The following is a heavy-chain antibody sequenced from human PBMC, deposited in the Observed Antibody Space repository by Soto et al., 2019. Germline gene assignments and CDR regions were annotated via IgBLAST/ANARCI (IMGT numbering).Heavy chain of an antibody. D-gene: IGHD6-13*01. CDR1: GGSISSYY. CDR3: ARHMRSSSWYRGYYYYGMDV. V-gene: IGHV4-59*08. CDR2: IYYSGST. J-gene: IGHJ6*02. Sequence: SETLSLTCTVSGGSISSYYWSWIRQPPGKGLEWIGYIYYSGSTNYNPSLKSRVTISVDTSKNQFSLKLSSVTAADTAVYYCARHMRSSSWYRGYYYYGMDVWGQGTTVTVSS.